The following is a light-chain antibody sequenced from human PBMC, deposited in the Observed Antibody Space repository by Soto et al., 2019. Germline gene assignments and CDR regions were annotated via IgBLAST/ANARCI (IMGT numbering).Light chain of an antibody. CDR1: QFVRSN. V-gene: IGKV3-15*01. CDR3: HQYNTWQLT. J-gene: IGKJ4*01. CDR2: GAS. Sequence: EIVMTQSPATLSVSPGDRVTLSCRASQFVRSNSAWYQQKPGQAPRLLIYGASLRATGIPARFSGSGYGTEFTITISSLQSEDFAVYYCHQYNTWQLTFGGGTKV.